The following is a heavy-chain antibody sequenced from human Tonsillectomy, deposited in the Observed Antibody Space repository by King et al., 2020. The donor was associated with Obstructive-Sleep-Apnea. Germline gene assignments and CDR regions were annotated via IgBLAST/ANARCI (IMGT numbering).Heavy chain of an antibody. CDR1: GGSISSSSYY. CDR2: IYYSGST. D-gene: IGHD3-9*01. J-gene: IGHJ4*02. V-gene: IGHV4-39*01. Sequence: VQLQESGPGLVKPSETLSLTCTVSGGSISSSSYYWGWIRQPPGKGLEWIGSIYYSGSTYYNPSLKSRVTISVDTSKNQFSLKLSSVTAADTAVYYCASLPFRFDWLSQGRNDYWGQGTLVTVSS. CDR3: ASLPFRFDWLSQGRNDY.